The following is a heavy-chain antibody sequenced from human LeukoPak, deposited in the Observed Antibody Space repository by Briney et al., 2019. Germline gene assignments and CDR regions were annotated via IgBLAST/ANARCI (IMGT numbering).Heavy chain of an antibody. CDR3: ASARESCIGSSCYEYFHH. J-gene: IGHJ1*01. D-gene: IGHD2-2*01. V-gene: IGHV3-53*01. CDR1: GFTVTTKS. Sequence: GGSLRLSCAASGFTVTTKSMAWVRQAPGRGLEWVSVFYSPGSTYYADSVHGRFTISRDTSLNTLFLQMNSLRVEDTAVYYCASARESCIGSSCYEYFHHWGQGTPLTVSS. CDR2: FYSPGST.